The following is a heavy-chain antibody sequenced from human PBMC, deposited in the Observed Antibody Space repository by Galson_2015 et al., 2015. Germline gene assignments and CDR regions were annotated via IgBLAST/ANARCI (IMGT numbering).Heavy chain of an antibody. CDR2: IYTSGST. J-gene: IGHJ5*02. CDR1: GGSISSGSYY. D-gene: IGHD4-17*01. V-gene: IGHV4-61*02. Sequence: TLSLTCTVSGGSISSGSYYWSWIRQPAGKGLEWIGRIYTSGSTNYNPSLKSRVTISVDTSKNQFSLKLSSVTAADTAVYYCAREMRHDYGDYDWFDPWGQGTLVTVSS. CDR3: AREMRHDYGDYDWFDP.